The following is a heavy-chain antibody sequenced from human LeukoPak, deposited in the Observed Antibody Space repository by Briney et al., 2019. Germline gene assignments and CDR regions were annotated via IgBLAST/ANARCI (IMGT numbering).Heavy chain of an antibody. CDR2: IYYSGST. D-gene: IGHD3-9*01. J-gene: IGHJ4*02. V-gene: IGHV4-59*08. CDR3: ARHFGRYFDWLFFDY. CDR1: GGSISSYY. Sequence: SETLSLTCTVSGGSISSYYWSWIRQPAGKGLEWIGYIYYSGSTNYNPSLKSRVTISVDTSKNQFSLKLSSVTAADTAVYYCARHFGRYFDWLFFDYWGQGTLVTVSS.